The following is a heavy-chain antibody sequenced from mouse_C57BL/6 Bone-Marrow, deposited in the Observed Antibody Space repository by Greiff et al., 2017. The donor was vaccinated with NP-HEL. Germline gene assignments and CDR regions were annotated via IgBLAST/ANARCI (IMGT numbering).Heavy chain of an antibody. V-gene: IGHV1-64*01. Sequence: QVQLQQPGAELVKPGASVKLSCKASGYTFTSYWMHWVKQRPGQGLEWIGMIHPNSGSTNYNEKFKSKATLTVDKSSSTAYMQLSSLTSEDSAVYYCARMRSNYEAWFAYWGQGTLVTVSA. CDR1: GYTFTSYW. J-gene: IGHJ3*01. D-gene: IGHD2-5*01. CDR2: IHPNSGST. CDR3: ARMRSNYEAWFAY.